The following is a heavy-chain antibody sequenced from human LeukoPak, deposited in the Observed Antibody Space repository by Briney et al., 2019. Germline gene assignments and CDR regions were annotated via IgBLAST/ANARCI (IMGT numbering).Heavy chain of an antibody. J-gene: IGHJ4*02. D-gene: IGHD5-18*01. Sequence: GASVKVSCKASGYTFTSYGISWVRQAPGQGLEWMGWISAYNGNTNYAQKLQGRVTMTTDTSTSTAYMELRSLRSDDTAVYYCARDSPLGNYGYLPLNYWGQGTLVTVSS. CDR2: ISAYNGNT. CDR1: GYTFTSYG. CDR3: ARDSPLGNYGYLPLNY. V-gene: IGHV1-18*01.